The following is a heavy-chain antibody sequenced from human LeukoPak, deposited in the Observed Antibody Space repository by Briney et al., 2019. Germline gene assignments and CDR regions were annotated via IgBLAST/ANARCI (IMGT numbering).Heavy chain of an antibody. V-gene: IGHV3-7*05. D-gene: IGHD6-13*01. CDR1: GFTFSNYW. CDR3: ARDPYSSSWSYGMDV. J-gene: IGHJ6*02. CDR2: IKQDGSET. Sequence: GGSLRLSCTASGFTFSNYWMSWVRQTPEIGLEWVANIKQDGSETVYVDSVKGRFTISRDNAQTSLYLQMSSLRAEDTAVYYCARDPYSSSWSYGMDVWGQGTTVTVSS.